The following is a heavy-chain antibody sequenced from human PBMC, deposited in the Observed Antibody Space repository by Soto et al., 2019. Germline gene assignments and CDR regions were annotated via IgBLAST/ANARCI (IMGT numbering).Heavy chain of an antibody. CDR2: IIPIFGTV. Sequence: QVQLVQSGAEVKKPGSSVKVSCKASGGTFSNYPISWVRQAPGQGLEWMGGIIPIFGTVNYAQKFQGRVTIXXDXSXTTAYMELSSLRSEDTAVYYCARGNHRWLQLWYFDLWGRGTLVTVSS. J-gene: IGHJ2*01. CDR3: ARGNHRWLQLWYFDL. V-gene: IGHV1-69*12. D-gene: IGHD5-12*01. CDR1: GGTFSNYP.